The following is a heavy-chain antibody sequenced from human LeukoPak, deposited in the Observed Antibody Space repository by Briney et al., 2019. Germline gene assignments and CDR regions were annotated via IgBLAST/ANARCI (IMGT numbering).Heavy chain of an antibody. J-gene: IGHJ3*02. V-gene: IGHV1-8*01. Sequence: EASVKVSCKASGYTFTSYDINWVRQATGQGLEWMGWMNPNSGNTGYAQKFQGRVTMTRNTSISTAYMELSSLRSEDTAVYYCAGSPPMIVEGDAFDIWGQGTMVTVSS. D-gene: IGHD3-22*01. CDR3: AGSPPMIVEGDAFDI. CDR2: MNPNSGNT. CDR1: GYTFTSYD.